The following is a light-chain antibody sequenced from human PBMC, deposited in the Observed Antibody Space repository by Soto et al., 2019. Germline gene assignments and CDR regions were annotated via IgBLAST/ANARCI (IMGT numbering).Light chain of an antibody. CDR1: QSISSN. J-gene: IGKJ2*01. CDR2: GAS. CDR3: QQHNNWPRT. V-gene: IGKV3-15*01. Sequence: EIVMTQSPATLSVSPGERATLSCRASQSISSNLAWYQQKPGQAPRLLIYGASTSATGIPARFSGSGSGTEFTLTISSLQSEDFAVYFCQQHNNWPRTFGQGTKLEIK.